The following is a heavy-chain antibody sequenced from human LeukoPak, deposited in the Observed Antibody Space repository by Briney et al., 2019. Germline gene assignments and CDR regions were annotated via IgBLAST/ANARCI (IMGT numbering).Heavy chain of an antibody. CDR1: GFTFSSSW. Sequence: PGGSLRLSCAASGFTFSSSWMTWVRQAPGKGLEWVASIREDGSEKTSVDSVKGRFTTSRDNAKNSLYLQMDSLRAEDTAVYYCARGPTNGQAFDYWGQGTLVSVSS. J-gene: IGHJ4*02. CDR3: ARGPTNGQAFDY. V-gene: IGHV3-7*01. D-gene: IGHD2-8*01. CDR2: IREDGSEK.